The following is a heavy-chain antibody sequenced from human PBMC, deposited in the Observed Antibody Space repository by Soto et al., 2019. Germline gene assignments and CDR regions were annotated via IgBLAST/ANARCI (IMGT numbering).Heavy chain of an antibody. D-gene: IGHD3-3*01. V-gene: IGHV3-21*01. CDR3: AREGYDFWSGYYTGHYFDY. Sequence: LRLSCAASGFTFSSYIMNWVRQAPVKGLEWVSSISSSSSYIYYADSVKGRFTISRDNAKNSLYLQMNSLRAEDTAVYYCAREGYDFWSGYYTGHYFDYWGQGTLVTAPQ. CDR1: GFTFSSYI. CDR2: ISSSSSYI. J-gene: IGHJ4*02.